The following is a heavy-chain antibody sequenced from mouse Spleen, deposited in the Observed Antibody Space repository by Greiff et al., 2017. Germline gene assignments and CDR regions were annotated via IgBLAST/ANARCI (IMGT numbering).Heavy chain of an antibody. Sequence: QVQLKQPGAELVRPGSSVKLSCKASGYTFTSYWMDWVKQRPGQGLEWIGNIYPSDSETHYNQKFKDKATLTVDKSSSTAYMQLSSLTSEDSAVYYCAREGFGYGSSYGAYWGQGTLVTVSA. V-gene: IGHV1-61*01. CDR1: GYTFTSYW. J-gene: IGHJ3*01. D-gene: IGHD1-1*01. CDR2: IYPSDSET. CDR3: AREGFGYGSSYGAY.